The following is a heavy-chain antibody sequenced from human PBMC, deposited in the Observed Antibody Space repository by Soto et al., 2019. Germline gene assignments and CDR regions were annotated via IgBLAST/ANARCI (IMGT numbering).Heavy chain of an antibody. CDR1: GGSVSSGSYY. CDR3: ARPAYCGGDCSLGAFDI. D-gene: IGHD2-21*02. V-gene: IGHV4-61*01. Sequence: QVQLQESGPGLVKPSETLSLTCTVSGGSVSSGSYYWSWIRQPPGKGLEWIGYIYYSGSTNYNPSLKGRVTISVDTSKNQFSLKLSSVTAADTAVYYCARPAYCGGDCSLGAFDIWGQGTMVTVSS. CDR2: IYYSGST. J-gene: IGHJ3*02.